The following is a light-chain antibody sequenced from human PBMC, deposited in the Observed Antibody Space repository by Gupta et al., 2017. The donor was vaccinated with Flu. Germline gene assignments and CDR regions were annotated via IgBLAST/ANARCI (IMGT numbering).Light chain of an antibody. J-gene: IGKJ4*01. Sequence: DIQMTQSPSSLSASVGDRVTITCRASQDISNYLAWFQQKPGRVPNLLIYSASTLQSGVPSRFSGSASGTDFTLTTSNLQPEDVATYYCQKYNSAPPGLTFGGGTKVELK. CDR3: QKYNSAPPGLT. V-gene: IGKV1-27*01. CDR2: SAS. CDR1: QDISNY.